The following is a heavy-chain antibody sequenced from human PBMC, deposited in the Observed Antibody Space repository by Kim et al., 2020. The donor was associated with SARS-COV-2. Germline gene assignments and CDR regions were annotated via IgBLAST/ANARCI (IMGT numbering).Heavy chain of an antibody. CDR3: ARDRAYYDFWSGYYTPYYGMDV. CDR2: IYYSGST. J-gene: IGHJ6*02. CDR1: GGSISSYY. D-gene: IGHD3-3*01. Sequence: SETLSLTCTVSGGSISSYYWSWIRQPPGKGLEWIGYIYYSGSTNYNPSLKSRVTISVDTSKNQFSLKLSSVTAADTAVYYCARDRAYYDFWSGYYTPYYGMDVWGQGTTVTVSS. V-gene: IGHV4-59*13.